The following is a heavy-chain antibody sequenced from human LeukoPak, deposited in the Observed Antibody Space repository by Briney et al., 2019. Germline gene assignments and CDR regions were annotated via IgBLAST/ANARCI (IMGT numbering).Heavy chain of an antibody. CDR1: GFTFSSYE. Sequence: PGGSLRLSCAASGFTFSSYEMNWVRRAPGKGLEWVSYISSSGSTIYYADSVKGRFTISRDNAKNSLYLQMNSLRAEDTAVYYCAREHRITGNDLDYWGQGTLVTVSS. CDR3: AREHRITGNDLDY. CDR2: ISSSGSTI. J-gene: IGHJ4*02. V-gene: IGHV3-48*03. D-gene: IGHD1-20*01.